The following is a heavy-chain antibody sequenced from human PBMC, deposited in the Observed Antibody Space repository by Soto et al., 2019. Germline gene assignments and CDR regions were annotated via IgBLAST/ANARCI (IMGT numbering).Heavy chain of an antibody. J-gene: IGHJ4*02. CDR3: ARDQGIVATIVDY. V-gene: IGHV1-18*01. CDR2: ISAYNGNT. Sequence: GASVKVSCKASGYTFTSYGISWVRQAPGQGLEWMGWISAYNGNTNYAQKLQGRVTMTTDTSTSTACMELRSLRSDDTAVYYCARDQGIVATIVDYWGQGTLVTVSS. CDR1: GYTFTSYG. D-gene: IGHD5-12*01.